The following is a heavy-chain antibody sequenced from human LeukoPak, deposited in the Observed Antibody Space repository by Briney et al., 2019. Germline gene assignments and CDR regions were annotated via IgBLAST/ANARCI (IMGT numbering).Heavy chain of an antibody. Sequence: GGSLRLSCAASGFTFSNAWMSWVRQAPGKGLEWVGRIKSKSDGGTKDYAATGKGSFTSSRDDSKNTLYLQMNSLKTEDTAVYYCTTELAAAGNFDYWGQGTLVTVSS. CDR3: TTELAAAGNFDY. V-gene: IGHV3-15*01. CDR1: GFTFSNAW. J-gene: IGHJ4*02. CDR2: IKSKSDGGTK. D-gene: IGHD6-13*01.